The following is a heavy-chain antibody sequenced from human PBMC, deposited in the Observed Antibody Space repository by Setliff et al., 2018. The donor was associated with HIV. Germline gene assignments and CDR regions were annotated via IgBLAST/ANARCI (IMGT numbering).Heavy chain of an antibody. J-gene: IGHJ4*02. CDR3: ARGLNSYGSGSYLPLGY. CDR2: IYNTGST. Sequence: SETLSLTCTVTGGSISSGGFYWTWIRQHPGKGLEWIGYIYNTGSTYHSPSLESRVTISIDTSKNQFSLKLSSVTAADTAVYYGARGLNSYGSGSYLPLGYWGQGTLVTVSS. V-gene: IGHV4-31*03. CDR1: GGSISSGGFY. D-gene: IGHD3-10*01.